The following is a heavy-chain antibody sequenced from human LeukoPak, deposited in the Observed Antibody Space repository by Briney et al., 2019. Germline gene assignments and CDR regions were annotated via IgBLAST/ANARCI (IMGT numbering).Heavy chain of an antibody. CDR2: ISSTSSYT. V-gene: IGHV3-11*05. Sequence: KPGGSLRPSCAASGFTFSDYYMSWIRQAPGKGLEWVSYISSTSSYTNYADSVKGRFTISRDNAKKSLYLQMNSLRAEDTAVYYCARVSGPGYSYGYGDCWGQGTLVTVSS. D-gene: IGHD5-18*01. J-gene: IGHJ4*02. CDR3: ARVSGPGYSYGYGDC. CDR1: GFTFSDYY.